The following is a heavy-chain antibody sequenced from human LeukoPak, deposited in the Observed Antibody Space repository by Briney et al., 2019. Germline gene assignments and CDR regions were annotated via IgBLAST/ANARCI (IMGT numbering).Heavy chain of an antibody. Sequence: GGSLRLSCAASGFTFTSYAMSWVRQAPKKGLEWVSVISASDGSTNYADSVKGRFTISRDNSKNTLYLQMNSLRAEDSAVYYCAKNYGSGSSVKYYYYMDVWGKGTTVTVSS. CDR1: GFTFTSYA. CDR3: AKNYGSGSSVKYYYYMDV. D-gene: IGHD3-10*01. V-gene: IGHV3-23*01. CDR2: ISASDGST. J-gene: IGHJ6*03.